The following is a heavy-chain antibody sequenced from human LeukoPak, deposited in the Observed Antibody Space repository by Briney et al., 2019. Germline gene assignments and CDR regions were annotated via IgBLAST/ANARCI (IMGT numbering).Heavy chain of an antibody. J-gene: IGHJ5*02. CDR2: ISSSSYI. V-gene: IGHV3-21*01. D-gene: IGHD6-6*01. CDR1: GFTFSSYS. Sequence: GGSLRLSCAASGFTFSSYSMNWVRQAPGKGLEWVSSISSSSYIYYADSVKGRFTISRDNAKNSLYLQMNSLRAEDTAVYYCARDPFGGAARLVLWFDPWGQGTLVTVSS. CDR3: ARDPFGGAARLVLWFDP.